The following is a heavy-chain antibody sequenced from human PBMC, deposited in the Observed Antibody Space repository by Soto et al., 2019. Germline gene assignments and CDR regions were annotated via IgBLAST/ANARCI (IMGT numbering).Heavy chain of an antibody. Sequence: EVQLVESGGGLVQPGGSLRLSCAASGFSFSSYWMSWVRQAPGKGLEWVANIKQDGSEKYYVDSVKGRFTISRDNAKNSLYLQMNSLRAEDTAVYYCATEKIIAAAGTYAFDVWGQGTMVTVSS. CDR3: ATEKIIAAAGTYAFDV. V-gene: IGHV3-7*01. J-gene: IGHJ3*01. D-gene: IGHD6-13*01. CDR1: GFSFSSYW. CDR2: IKQDGSEK.